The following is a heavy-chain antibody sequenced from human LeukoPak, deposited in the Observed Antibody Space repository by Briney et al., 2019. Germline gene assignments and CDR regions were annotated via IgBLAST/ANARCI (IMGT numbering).Heavy chain of an antibody. V-gene: IGHV1-18*01. Sequence: GASVKVSCKASGYTFTSYGISWVRQAPGQGLEWMGWISAYNGNTNYAQKLQGRVTMTTDTSTSTAYMELRSLRSDDTAVYYCARGFSSWYRPAAAPLPGYWGQGTLVTVSS. CDR2: ISAYNGNT. CDR1: GYTFTSYG. D-gene: IGHD2-2*01. J-gene: IGHJ4*02. CDR3: ARGFSSWYRPAAAPLPGY.